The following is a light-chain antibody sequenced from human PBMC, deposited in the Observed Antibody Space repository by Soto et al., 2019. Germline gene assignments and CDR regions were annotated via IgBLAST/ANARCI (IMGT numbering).Light chain of an antibody. CDR2: AAS. V-gene: IGKV1-39*01. CDR3: QQSYSTS. CDR1: QSISSY. Sequence: DIQMTQSPSSLSASVGDRVTITCRASQSISSYLNWYQQKPGKAPKLLIYAASSLQSGVPSRFSGSGSGTDFTLTISSLQPEDFATYYCQQSYSTSFGGGTKVRSN. J-gene: IGKJ4*01.